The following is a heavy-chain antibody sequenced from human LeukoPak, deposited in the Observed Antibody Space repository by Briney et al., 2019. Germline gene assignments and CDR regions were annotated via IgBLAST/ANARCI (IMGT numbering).Heavy chain of an antibody. Sequence: PSQTLSLTCTVSGGSISSSGYYWGWIRQPPGKGLEWIRNIYYSGSTNYNPSLKSRVTISVDTSKNRFSLKLSSVTAADTAVYYCARGRDYYDSSSFFDYWGQGTLVTVSS. CDR2: IYYSGST. CDR1: GGSISSSGYY. V-gene: IGHV4-39*07. D-gene: IGHD3-22*01. CDR3: ARGRDYYDSSSFFDY. J-gene: IGHJ4*02.